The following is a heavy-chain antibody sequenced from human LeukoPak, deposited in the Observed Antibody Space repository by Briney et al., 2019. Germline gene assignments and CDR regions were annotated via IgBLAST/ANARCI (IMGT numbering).Heavy chain of an antibody. D-gene: IGHD3-16*01. CDR3: AADWGGWTT. Sequence: PGGSLRLSCAGSGFTFSNYLIHWVRQAPGKGLVWVSRITGDGTNTLYADSVQGRFTISRDNTKNTVYLQMNSLRAEDTAVYYCAADWGGWTTWGQGTLVTVSS. CDR1: GFTFSNYL. J-gene: IGHJ5*02. V-gene: IGHV3-74*01. CDR2: ITGDGTNT.